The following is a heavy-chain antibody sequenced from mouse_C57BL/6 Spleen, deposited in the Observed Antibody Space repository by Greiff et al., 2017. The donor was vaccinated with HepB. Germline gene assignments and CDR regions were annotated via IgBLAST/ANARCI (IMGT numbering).Heavy chain of an antibody. CDR2: INPGSGGT. V-gene: IGHV1-54*01. CDR3: ARGSPGAY. D-gene: IGHD4-1*01. CDR1: GYAFTNYL. J-gene: IGHJ3*01. Sequence: VQLQQSGAELVRPGTSVKVSCKASGYAFTNYLIEWVKQRPGQGLEWIGVINPGSGGTNYNEKFKGKATLTADKSSSTAYMQLSSLTSEDSAVYFCARGSPGAYWGQVTLVTVSA.